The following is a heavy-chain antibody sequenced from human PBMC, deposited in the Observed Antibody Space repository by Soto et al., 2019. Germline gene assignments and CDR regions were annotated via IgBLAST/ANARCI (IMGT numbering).Heavy chain of an antibody. CDR3: ASRSGTYAPFDY. J-gene: IGHJ4*02. CDR2: ISSSSTYI. Sequence: PGGSLRLSCAASGFTLSSYSMNWVRQAPGKGLEWVSSISSSSTYIDYADSVKGRFTISKDNAKNSLYLQMNSLRAEDTAVYYCASRSGTYAPFDYWGQGTLVTSPQ. CDR1: GFTLSSYS. D-gene: IGHD3-10*01. V-gene: IGHV3-21*01.